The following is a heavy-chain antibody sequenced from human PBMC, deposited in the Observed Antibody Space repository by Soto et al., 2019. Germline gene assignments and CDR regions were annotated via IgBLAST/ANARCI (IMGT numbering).Heavy chain of an antibody. V-gene: IGHV1-2*02. CDR3: ASERYQVISDGMDV. CDR1: GYTFTGYY. CDR2: IAPETGGT. J-gene: IGHJ6*02. D-gene: IGHD2-2*01. Sequence: ASVKVSCKASGYTFTGYYVHWVREAPGQGLEWMGWIAPETGGTSYAQKFQGRVSLSRDTSINTAYLELSRLRFDDAAVYFCASERYQVISDGMDVWGQGTTVTVSS.